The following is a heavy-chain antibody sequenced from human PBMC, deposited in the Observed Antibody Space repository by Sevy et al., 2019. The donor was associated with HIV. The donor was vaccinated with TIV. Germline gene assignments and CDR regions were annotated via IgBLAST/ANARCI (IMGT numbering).Heavy chain of an antibody. CDR1: GDSVSSNSAA. Sequence: KQSQTLSLTCAISGDSVSSNSAAWNWIRQSPSRGLEWLGRTYYRSKWYNDYAVSVKSRITINPDTSKNQFSLQLNSVTPEDTAVYYCARESKSSGWYPNLYYYYYYMDVWGKWTTVTVSS. J-gene: IGHJ6*03. V-gene: IGHV6-1*01. CDR2: TYYRSKWYN. D-gene: IGHD6-19*01. CDR3: ARESKSSGWYPNLYYYYYYMDV.